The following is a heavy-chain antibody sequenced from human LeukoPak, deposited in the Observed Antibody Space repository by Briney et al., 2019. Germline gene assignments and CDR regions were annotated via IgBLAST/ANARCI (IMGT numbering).Heavy chain of an antibody. CDR1: GGSISSGGYY. J-gene: IGHJ4*02. V-gene: IGHV4-30-2*01. Sequence: PSETLSLTCTVSGGSISSGGYYWSWIRQPPGKGLEWIGYIYHSGSTYYNPSLKSRVTISVDRSKNQFSLKLSSVTAADTAVYYCARRVGVGVEGKNGDFDYWGQGTLVTVSS. CDR2: IYHSGST. CDR3: ARRVGVGVEGKNGDFDY. D-gene: IGHD1-26*01.